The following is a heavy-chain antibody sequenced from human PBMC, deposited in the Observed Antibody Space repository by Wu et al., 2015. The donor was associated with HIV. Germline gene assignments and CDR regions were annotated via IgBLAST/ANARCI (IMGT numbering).Heavy chain of an antibody. J-gene: IGHJ6*02. CDR3: ARDLAAAGNVYYYGMDV. Sequence: VQLVQSGAEVKKPGASVQVSCKASGYTFTKYYMHWVRQAPGQGLEWIGIMNPGGISTNFTQRFQGRVTMTRDTSTSTVYMELYSLRSEDTAVYYCARDLAAAGNVYYYGMDVWGQGTTVTVSS. D-gene: IGHD6-13*01. CDR2: MNPGGIST. V-gene: IGHV1-46*01. CDR1: GYTFTKYY.